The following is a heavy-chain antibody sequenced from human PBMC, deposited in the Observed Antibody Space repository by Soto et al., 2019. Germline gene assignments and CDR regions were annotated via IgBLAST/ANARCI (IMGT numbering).Heavy chain of an antibody. CDR2: IHYSGST. D-gene: IGHD3-22*01. Sequence: PSETLSLTCSVSSGSISSSYFWSLIRQPPGKGLDWIGNIHYSGSTNYNPSLKSRVTISVDTSRNQFSLKLRSVTAADTAVYYCERTRYYDRQSSHVDYWGQGT. CDR1: SGSISSSYF. V-gene: IGHV4-61*01. J-gene: IGHJ4*02. CDR3: ERTRYYDRQSSHVDY.